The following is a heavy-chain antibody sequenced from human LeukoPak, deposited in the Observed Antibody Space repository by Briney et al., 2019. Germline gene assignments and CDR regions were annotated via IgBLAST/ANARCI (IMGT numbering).Heavy chain of an antibody. Sequence: PSETLSLTCTVSGGSISSYYWSWIRQPPGKGLEWIGYIYYSGSTNYNPSLKSRVTISVDTSKNKFSLKLSSVVAADTAVYFCASLYCSGGICYSGLGSADYWGRGTLVTVSS. CDR2: IYYSGST. CDR1: GGSISSYY. J-gene: IGHJ4*02. CDR3: ASLYCSGGICYSGLGSADY. V-gene: IGHV4-59*08. D-gene: IGHD2-15*01.